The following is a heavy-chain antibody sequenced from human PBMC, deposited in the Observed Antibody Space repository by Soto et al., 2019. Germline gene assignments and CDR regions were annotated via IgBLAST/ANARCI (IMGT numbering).Heavy chain of an antibody. CDR2: IYSKEGKI. Sequence: QVQLVQSGAEVQKPGASVKVSCKASGYIFNNFGISWVRQAPGQGLEWMGWIYSKEGKINFAQKFQGRVTMTTDTSTSTDYIELRSLRFDDSAVYFCARDSDYDIDYWGQGTLVTVSS. D-gene: IGHD5-12*01. CDR3: ARDSDYDIDY. CDR1: GYIFNNFG. J-gene: IGHJ4*02. V-gene: IGHV1-18*01.